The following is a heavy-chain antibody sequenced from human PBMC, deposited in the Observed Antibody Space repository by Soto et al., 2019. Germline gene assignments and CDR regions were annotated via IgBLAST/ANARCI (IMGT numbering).Heavy chain of an antibody. CDR2: MNAKSGDT. CDR3: ARGNPFNYAGFDV. D-gene: IGHD3-16*01. J-gene: IGHJ6*02. CDR1: GYTFSDFY. Sequence: ASVKVSCKASGYTFSDFYINWLRQAAGQGPEWMGWMNAKSGDTFSAQRLQGKFNMTWDTSLSTAYMEVGSLTSDDAAIYYCARGNPFNYAGFDVWGQGTTVTVSS. V-gene: IGHV1-8*01.